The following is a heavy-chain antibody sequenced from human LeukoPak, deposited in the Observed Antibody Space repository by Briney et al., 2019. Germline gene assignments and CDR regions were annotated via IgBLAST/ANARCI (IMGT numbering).Heavy chain of an antibody. D-gene: IGHD1-7*01. CDR2: IYYSGST. V-gene: IGHV4-30-4*08. Sequence: SRTLSLTCTVSGGSISSGDYYWSWIRQPPGKDLEWIGYIYYSGSTYYNPSLKSRVTISVDTSKNQFSLKLSSVTAADTAVYYCARDRGETGTTALYDYWGQGTLVTVSS. J-gene: IGHJ4*02. CDR3: ARDRGETGTTALYDY. CDR1: GGSISSGDYY.